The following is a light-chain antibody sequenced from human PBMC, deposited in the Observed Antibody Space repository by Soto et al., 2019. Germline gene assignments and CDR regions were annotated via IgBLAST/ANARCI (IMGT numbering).Light chain of an antibody. J-gene: IGLJ1*01. CDR1: SSDVGGYNY. V-gene: IGLV2-14*01. Sequence: QSALTQPASVSGSPGQSITISCTGTSSDVGGYNYVSWYQQHPGKAPKLMISEVSNRPSGVSTRFSGSKSGNTASLTISGLQAEDEADYYCSSYTSNSTPYVFGTGTKLTVL. CDR2: EVS. CDR3: SSYTSNSTPYV.